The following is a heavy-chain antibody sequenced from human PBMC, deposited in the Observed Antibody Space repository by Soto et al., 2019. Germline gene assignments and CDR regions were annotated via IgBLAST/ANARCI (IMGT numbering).Heavy chain of an antibody. Sequence: QVQLVQSGAEVKKPGSSVKVSCKASGGTFSSYTISWVRQAPGQGLEWMGRIIPILGIANYAQKFQGRVTITADKSTSTAYMELSSLRSEDTAAYYGARLELWQPIYDFDYWGQGTLVTVSP. CDR3: ARLELWQPIYDFDY. CDR2: IIPILGIA. V-gene: IGHV1-69*02. J-gene: IGHJ4*02. D-gene: IGHD3-10*01. CDR1: GGTFSSYT.